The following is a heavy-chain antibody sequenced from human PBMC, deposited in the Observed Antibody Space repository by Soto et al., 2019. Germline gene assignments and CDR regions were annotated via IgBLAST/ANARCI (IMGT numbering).Heavy chain of an antibody. V-gene: IGHV5-10-1*01. J-gene: IGHJ4*01. Sequence: PGESLTISCTRSGDSFSGYWITWVRQKPGKGLEWMGRIDPSDSQTYYSPSFRGHVTISVTKSITTVFLQWSSLRASDTAMYYCARQIYDSDTGPNFQYYFDSWGQGTPVTVSS. CDR2: IDPSDSQT. CDR3: ARQIYDSDTGPNFQYYFDS. CDR1: GDSFSGYW. D-gene: IGHD3-22*01.